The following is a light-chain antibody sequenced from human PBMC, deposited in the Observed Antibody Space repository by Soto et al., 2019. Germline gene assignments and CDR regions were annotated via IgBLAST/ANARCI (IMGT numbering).Light chain of an antibody. J-gene: IGKJ1*01. CDR3: QQYGSSGT. Sequence: EIVMTQSPATLSVSPGERAALSCRSSQSVSSNSAWYQQKPGPAPRLLIYGASNRATGIHDRFSGSGSGTDFTLTISRLEPEDFAVYYCQQYGSSGTFGQGTKVDIK. V-gene: IGKV3-20*01. CDR1: QSVSSN. CDR2: GAS.